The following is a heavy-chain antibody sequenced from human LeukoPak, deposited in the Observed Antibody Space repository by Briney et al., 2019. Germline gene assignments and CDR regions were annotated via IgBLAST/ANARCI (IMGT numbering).Heavy chain of an antibody. Sequence: PGGSLRLSCAASGFTFSSYGMHWVRQAPGKGLEWVAFIRYDGSNKYYADSVKGRFTISRDNSKNALYLQMNSLRAEDTAVYYCAKDPSRVPALDYWGQGTLVTVSS. J-gene: IGHJ4*02. CDR2: IRYDGSNK. CDR3: AKDPSRVPALDY. CDR1: GFTFSSYG. D-gene: IGHD2-2*01. V-gene: IGHV3-30*02.